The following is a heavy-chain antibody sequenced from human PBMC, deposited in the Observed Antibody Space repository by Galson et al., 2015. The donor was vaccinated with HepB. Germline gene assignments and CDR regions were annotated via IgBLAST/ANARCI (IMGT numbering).Heavy chain of an antibody. V-gene: IGHV3-48*01. CDR2: ISSSSSTI. CDR3: ARDQAGYSYGIDY. J-gene: IGHJ4*02. CDR1: GFTFSSYS. Sequence: SLRLSCAASGFTFSSYSMNWVRQAPGKGLEWVSYISSSSSTIYYADSVKGRFTISRDNAKNSLYLQMNSLRAEDTAVYYCARDQAGYSYGIDYWGQGTLVTVSS. D-gene: IGHD5-18*01.